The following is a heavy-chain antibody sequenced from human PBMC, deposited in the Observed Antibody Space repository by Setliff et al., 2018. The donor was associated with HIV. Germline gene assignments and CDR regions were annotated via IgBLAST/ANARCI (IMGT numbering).Heavy chain of an antibody. Sequence: LSLTCTVSGGSISRGDYYWNWIRQPAGKGLEWIGHIYTSGSTSGSTNYNPSLKSRVTISVDMSKNQFSLKLNSVTAADTAVYYCARAGYFKGFDYWGQGTLVTVSS. D-gene: IGHD1-26*01. V-gene: IGHV4-61*09. CDR2: IYTSGSTSGST. J-gene: IGHJ4*02. CDR1: GGSISRGDYY. CDR3: ARAGYFKGFDY.